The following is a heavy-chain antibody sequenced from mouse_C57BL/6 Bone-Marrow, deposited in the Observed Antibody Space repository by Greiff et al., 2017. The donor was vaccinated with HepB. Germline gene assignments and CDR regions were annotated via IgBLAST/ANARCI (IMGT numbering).Heavy chain of an antibody. Sequence: EVQLVESEGGLVQPGSSMKLSCTASGFTFSDYCMAWVRQVPEKGLEWVANINYDGSSTYYLDSLKSRFIISRDNAKNILYLQMSSLKSEDTATYYCARELTTVVATDYAMDYWGQGTSVTVSS. CDR2: INYDGSST. V-gene: IGHV5-16*01. CDR1: GFTFSDYC. CDR3: ARELTTVVATDYAMDY. D-gene: IGHD1-1*01. J-gene: IGHJ4*01.